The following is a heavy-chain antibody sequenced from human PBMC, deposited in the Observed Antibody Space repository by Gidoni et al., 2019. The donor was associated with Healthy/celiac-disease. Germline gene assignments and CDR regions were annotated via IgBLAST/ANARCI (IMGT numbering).Heavy chain of an antibody. CDR3: ARDPGYYYGSGSYYNQGFDY. Sequence: QVQLVQSGAEVKKPGASVKVSCKASGYTFTSYYMHWVRQAPGQGLEWMGIINPSGGSTSYAQKFQGRVTMTRDTSTSTVYMELSSLRSEDTAVYYCARDPGYYYGSGSYYNQGFDYWGQGTLVTVSS. CDR1: GYTFTSYY. J-gene: IGHJ4*02. D-gene: IGHD3-10*01. V-gene: IGHV1-46*01. CDR2: INPSGGST.